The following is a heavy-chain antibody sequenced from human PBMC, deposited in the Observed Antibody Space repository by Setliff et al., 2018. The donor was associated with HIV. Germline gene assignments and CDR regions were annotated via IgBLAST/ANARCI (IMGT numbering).Heavy chain of an antibody. V-gene: IGHV4-4*02. CDR3: ARGANFWSGYES. Sequence: PSETLSLTCAVSDGSISSSNWWSWVRQPPGKGLEWIGEIFHTQNPNYSPSLKSRATISVNKSKNQFSLRLTSVTAADTAVYYGARGANFWSGYESWGQGTLVTVSS. J-gene: IGHJ5*02. D-gene: IGHD3-3*01. CDR2: IFHTQNP. CDR1: DGSISSSNW.